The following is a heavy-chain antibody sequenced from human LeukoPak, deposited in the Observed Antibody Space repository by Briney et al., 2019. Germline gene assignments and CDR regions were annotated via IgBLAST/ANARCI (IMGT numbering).Heavy chain of an antibody. J-gene: IGHJ4*02. D-gene: IGHD1-26*01. CDR3: ARMSYPSDY. Sequence: PGRSLRLSCAASGFIFSSHAMHWVRQAPGKGLEWVAVIWYDGSNKYYADSVKGRFTISRDNSKNTPYLQMNSLRAEDTAVYYCARMSYPSDYWGQGTLVTVSS. CDR2: IWYDGSNK. CDR1: GFIFSSHA. V-gene: IGHV3-33*01.